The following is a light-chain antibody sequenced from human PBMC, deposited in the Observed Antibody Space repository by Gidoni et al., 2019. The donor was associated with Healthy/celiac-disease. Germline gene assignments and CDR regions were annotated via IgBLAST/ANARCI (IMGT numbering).Light chain of an antibody. V-gene: IGKV3-20*01. CDR3: QQYGSSPPYT. J-gene: IGKJ2*01. CDR1: QSVSSSS. CDR2: GAS. Sequence: EIVLTQYPSTLSLSPGERANLSCRASQSVSSSSFAWYQQKPGQAPRLLIYGASSRATGIPDRFSGSGSGTDFTLLISRLEPEDFAVYYCQQYGSSPPYTFGQXTKLEIK.